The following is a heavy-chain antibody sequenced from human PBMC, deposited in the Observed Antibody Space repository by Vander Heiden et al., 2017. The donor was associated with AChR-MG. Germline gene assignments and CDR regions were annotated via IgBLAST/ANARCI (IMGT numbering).Heavy chain of an antibody. Sequence: QITLKESGPTLVKPTQTLTLTCTFSGFSLSTSGVGVGWIRQPPGKALEWLALIYWNDDKRYSPSLKSRLTITKDTSKNQVVLTMTNMDPVDTATYYCAHSWGYPKLGYCTNGVCFSYYYYYYMDVWGKGTTVTVSS. CDR2: IYWNDDK. CDR1: GFSLSTSGVG. D-gene: IGHD2-8*01. J-gene: IGHJ6*03. V-gene: IGHV2-5*01. CDR3: AHSWGYPKLGYCTNGVCFSYYYYYYMDV.